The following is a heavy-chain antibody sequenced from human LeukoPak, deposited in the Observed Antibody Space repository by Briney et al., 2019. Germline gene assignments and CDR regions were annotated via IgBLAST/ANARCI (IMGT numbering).Heavy chain of an antibody. CDR2: IYYSGST. D-gene: IGHD3-10*01. V-gene: IGHV4-59*01. J-gene: IGHJ6*02. Sequence: SETLSLTCTVSGGSISSYYWSWLRQPPGKGLEWIGYIYYSGSTNYNPSLKSRVTISVDTSKNQFSLKLSSVTAADTAVYYCARSGRLLLWFGEILDYYYYYGMDVWGQGTTVTVSS. CDR3: ARSGRLLLWFGEILDYYYYYGMDV. CDR1: GGSISSYY.